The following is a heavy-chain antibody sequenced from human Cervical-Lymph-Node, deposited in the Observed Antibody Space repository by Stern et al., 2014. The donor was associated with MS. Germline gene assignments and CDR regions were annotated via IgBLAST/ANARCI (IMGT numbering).Heavy chain of an antibody. J-gene: IGHJ6*02. CDR1: GFTFSSYS. CDR3: ARASDNWSSLARCGMDV. D-gene: IGHD1-20*01. V-gene: IGHV3-48*02. Sequence: EVQLVQSGGGLVQPGGSLRLSCAASGFTFSSYSMNWVRQAPGQGLEWDSYISSSSSNIYYADTVQGQITISRTNAKNSLFMQMNSLRDEDTAVYYCARASDNWSSLARCGMDVWGQGTTVTVSS. CDR2: ISSSSSNI.